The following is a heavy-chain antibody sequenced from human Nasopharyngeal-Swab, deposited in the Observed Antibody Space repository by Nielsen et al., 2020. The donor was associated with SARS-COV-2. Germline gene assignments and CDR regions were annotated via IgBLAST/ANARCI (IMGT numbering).Heavy chain of an antibody. CDR2: IWYDGSNK. CDR1: GFSFSTYG. V-gene: IGHV3-33*01. D-gene: IGHD3-10*01. CDR3: ARGGSVHAFDV. Sequence: GESLKISCAASGFSFSTYGMHWVRQSPVKGLEWLTNIWYDGSNKYYADSVKGRFTVSRDNSKNTLFLEMDSLRAEDTAVYYCARGGSVHAFDVWGQGTEVTVSS. J-gene: IGHJ3*01.